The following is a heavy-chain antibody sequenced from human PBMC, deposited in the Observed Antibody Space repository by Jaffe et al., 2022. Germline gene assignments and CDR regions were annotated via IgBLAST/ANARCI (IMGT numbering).Heavy chain of an antibody. CDR3: ARSPYDSSGYSWGYYFDY. CDR2: INPGGGGT. Sequence: QVQLVQSGAEVKKPGASVKVSCKASGYTFTRYFMHWVRQAPGQGLEWMGIINPGGGGTSYAQKFQGRVTMTRDTSTSTVYMELSSLRTEDTAVYYCARSPYDSSGYSWGYYFDYWGQGTLVTVSS. D-gene: IGHD3-22*01. J-gene: IGHJ4*02. CDR1: GYTFTRYF. V-gene: IGHV1-46*01.